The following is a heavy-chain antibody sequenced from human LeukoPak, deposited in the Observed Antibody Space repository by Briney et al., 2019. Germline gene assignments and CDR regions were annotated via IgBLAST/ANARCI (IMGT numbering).Heavy chain of an antibody. D-gene: IGHD6-6*01. CDR2: INSDGRTT. V-gene: IGHV3-74*01. Sequence: PGGSLTLSGGASGXAFSCYWMHWVRQAPGKGLVWVSRINSDGRTTTYADSVRGRFTISRDNAKNTLYLQMNSLRAEDMAVYYCAREYSSWFDYWGQGTLVSVSS. CDR1: GXAFSCYW. CDR3: AREYSSWFDY. J-gene: IGHJ4*02.